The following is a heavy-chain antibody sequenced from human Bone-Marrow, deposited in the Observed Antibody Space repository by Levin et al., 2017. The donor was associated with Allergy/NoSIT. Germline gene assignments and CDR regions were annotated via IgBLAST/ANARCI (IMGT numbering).Heavy chain of an antibody. CDR3: ARNRIIVSGGKDYYYGMDV. D-gene: IGHD5/OR15-5a*01. CDR2: INYRGGT. V-gene: IGHV4-61*01. J-gene: IGHJ6*02. Sequence: SQTLSLTCTVSGGSVSSGTYYWSWIRQPPGKGLEWIGYINYRGGTNYNPSLKSRVTISVDTSKNEFSLKLTSVTAADTAVYYCARNRIIVSGGKDYYYGMDVWGQGTTVTVSS. CDR1: GGSVSSGTYY.